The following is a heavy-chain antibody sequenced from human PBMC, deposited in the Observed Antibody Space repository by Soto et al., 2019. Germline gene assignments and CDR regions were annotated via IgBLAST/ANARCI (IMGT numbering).Heavy chain of an antibody. D-gene: IGHD6-13*01. J-gene: IGHJ1*01. Sequence: PSETLSLTCTVSGGSISSYYWSWIRQPPGKGLERIGYIYYSGSTNYNPSLKSRVTISVDTSKNQFSLKLSSVTAADTAVYYCAGYIAAAYEYFQHWGQGTLVTVSS. CDR2: IYYSGST. V-gene: IGHV4-59*01. CDR1: GGSISSYY. CDR3: AGYIAAAYEYFQH.